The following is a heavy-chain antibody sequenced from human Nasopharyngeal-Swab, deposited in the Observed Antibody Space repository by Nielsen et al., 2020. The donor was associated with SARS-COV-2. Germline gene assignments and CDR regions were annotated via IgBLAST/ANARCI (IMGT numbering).Heavy chain of an antibody. J-gene: IGHJ6*02. V-gene: IGHV3-30*18. CDR3: ANSDFWSGYYKPHYCYYGMDV. CDR2: ISYDGSNK. D-gene: IGHD3-3*01. Sequence: WIRQPPGKGLEWVAVISYDGSNKYYADSVKGRFTISRDNSKNTLYLQMNSLRAEDTAVYYCANSDFWSGYYKPHYCYYGMDVWGQGTTVTVSS.